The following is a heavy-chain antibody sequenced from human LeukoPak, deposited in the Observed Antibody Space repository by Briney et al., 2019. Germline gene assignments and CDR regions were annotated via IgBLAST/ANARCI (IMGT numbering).Heavy chain of an antibody. Sequence: SETLSLTCTVSGDSISPYHWTWIRLPPGKGLEWIGYISYSGNTNYNPSLKSRVTMSVDTSKNQFSLKLTSVTAADTAVYYCARDRSLTNGVDVWGQGTTVTVSS. CDR1: GDSISPYH. CDR3: ARDRSLTNGVDV. J-gene: IGHJ6*02. V-gene: IGHV4-59*12. D-gene: IGHD4/OR15-4a*01. CDR2: ISYSGNT.